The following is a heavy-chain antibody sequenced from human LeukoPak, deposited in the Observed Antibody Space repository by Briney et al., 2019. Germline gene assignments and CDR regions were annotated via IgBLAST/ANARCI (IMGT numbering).Heavy chain of an antibody. Sequence: SETLSLTCAVYGGSFSGYYWSWIRQPPGKGLEWIGEINHSGSTNYNPSLTSRVTISVDTSKNQFSLKLSSVTAADTAVYYCARGRAVAGTYYYYYMDVWGKGTTVTVSS. CDR1: GGSFSGYY. J-gene: IGHJ6*03. CDR2: INHSGST. CDR3: ARGRAVAGTYYYYYMDV. D-gene: IGHD6-19*01. V-gene: IGHV4-34*01.